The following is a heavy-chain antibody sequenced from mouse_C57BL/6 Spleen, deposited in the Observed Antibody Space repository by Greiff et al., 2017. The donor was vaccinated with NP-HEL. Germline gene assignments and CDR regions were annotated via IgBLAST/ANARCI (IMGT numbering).Heavy chain of an antibody. Sequence: VKVVESGPGLVQPSQSLSITCTVSGFSLTSYGVHWVRQSPGKGLEWLGVIWSGGSTDYNAAFISRLSISKDNSKSQVFFKMNSLQADDTAIYYCARGGLRDWFAYWGQGTLVTVSA. CDR2: IWSGGST. V-gene: IGHV2-2*01. CDR1: GFSLTSYG. CDR3: ARGGLRDWFAY. J-gene: IGHJ3*01. D-gene: IGHD2-4*01.